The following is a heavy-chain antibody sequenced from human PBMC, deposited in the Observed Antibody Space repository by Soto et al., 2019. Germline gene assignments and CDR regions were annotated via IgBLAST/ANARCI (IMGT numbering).Heavy chain of an antibody. V-gene: IGHV1-2*02. Sequence: GASVKVSCQASGYIFTGYYMHWVRQAPGQGLEWMGWINPNRGDTKYAQKFQVRVIMTRDKSISTASVELSSLTSDDTAVYYCAIASEGRGWYISPAIYWGPGTRVTVSS. D-gene: IGHD6-19*01. CDR1: GYIFTGYY. CDR2: INPNRGDT. CDR3: AIASEGRGWYISPAIY. J-gene: IGHJ4*02.